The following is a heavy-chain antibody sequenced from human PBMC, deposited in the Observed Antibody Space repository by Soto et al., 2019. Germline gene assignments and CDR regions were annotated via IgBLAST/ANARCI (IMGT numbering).Heavy chain of an antibody. J-gene: IGHJ3*02. CDR3: AKEVRGGSYLDAFDI. CDR1: GFTFSSYA. CDR2: ISGSGGST. Sequence: EVQLLESGGGLVQPGGSLRLSCAASGFTFSSYAMSWVRQAPGKGLEWVSAISGSGGSTYYADSVKGRFTISRDNSKNTLYLQMNRLRSKDTAVYYCAKEVRGGSYLDAFDIWGQGPMVTVSS. V-gene: IGHV3-23*01. D-gene: IGHD1-26*01.